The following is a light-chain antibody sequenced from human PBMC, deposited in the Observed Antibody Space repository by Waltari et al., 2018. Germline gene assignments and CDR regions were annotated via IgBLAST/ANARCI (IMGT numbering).Light chain of an antibody. CDR1: PNFTSNY. J-gene: IGKJ1*01. Sequence: PGERATLSCRASPNFTSNYLAWYQQKPGQPPRLLIYSASSRDTGIPDRFSGGVSGTDFTLTISRLEPEDFAVYYCQQYVTSPWTFGQGTKVEVK. CDR2: SAS. CDR3: QQYVTSPWT. V-gene: IGKV3-20*01.